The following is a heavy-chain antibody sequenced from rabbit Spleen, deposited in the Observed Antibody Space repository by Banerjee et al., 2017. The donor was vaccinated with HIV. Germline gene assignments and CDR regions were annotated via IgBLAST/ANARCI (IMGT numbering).Heavy chain of an antibody. D-gene: IGHD1-1*01. Sequence: QEQLEESGGGLVKPGASLTLTCTASGFSFSYSYWICWVRQAPGKGLEWIACINTATGKGVYATWAKGRFTISRTSSTTVTLHMTGLTAADTATYFCARDLPGVIGWNFNLWGPGTLVTVS. J-gene: IGHJ4*01. CDR1: GFSFSYSYW. CDR3: ARDLPGVIGWNFNL. V-gene: IGHV1S45*01. CDR2: INTATGKG.